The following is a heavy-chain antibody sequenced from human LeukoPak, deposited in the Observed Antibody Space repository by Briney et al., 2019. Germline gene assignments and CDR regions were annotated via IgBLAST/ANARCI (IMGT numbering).Heavy chain of an antibody. Sequence: GGSLRLSCAASGFTFNNYAMTWVRQAPGKGLEWVSAISGSGGTTLYADSVKGRLTISRDNSKSTLYLQMNSLRAEDTAVYYCAKDQGIQLWLKYFQHWGQGTLVTVSS. J-gene: IGHJ1*01. V-gene: IGHV3-23*01. CDR2: ISGSGGTT. D-gene: IGHD5-18*01. CDR1: GFTFNNYA. CDR3: AKDQGIQLWLKYFQH.